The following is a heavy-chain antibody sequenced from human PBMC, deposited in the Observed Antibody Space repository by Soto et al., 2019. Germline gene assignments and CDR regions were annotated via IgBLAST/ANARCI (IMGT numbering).Heavy chain of an antibody. CDR1: GGSISSGGYY. Sequence: SETLSLTCTVSGGSISSGGYYWSWIRQHPGKGLEWIGYIYYSGSTYYNPSLKSRVTISVDTSKNQFSLKLSSVTAADTAVYYCAREGDSSSSGNDYWGQGTLVTVSS. CDR2: IYYSGST. CDR3: AREGDSSSSGNDY. V-gene: IGHV4-31*03. D-gene: IGHD6-6*01. J-gene: IGHJ4*02.